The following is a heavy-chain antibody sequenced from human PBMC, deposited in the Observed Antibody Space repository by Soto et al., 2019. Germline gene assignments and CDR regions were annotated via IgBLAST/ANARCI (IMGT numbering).Heavy chain of an antibody. CDR1: VYTLAELS. V-gene: IGHV1-24*01. Sequence: GASVKVSCKVSVYTLAELSMHWVGQSPGKGLEWMGGFNPEDDEMIYAQKFQGRVSMTEDTSTDTASMELSSLRSEDTAMYYCWTVRKVPGAVIPYQYDKWGQGTQVTVSS. J-gene: IGHJ4*02. CDR2: FNPEDDEM. CDR3: WTVRKVPGAVIPYQYDK. D-gene: IGHD2-21*02.